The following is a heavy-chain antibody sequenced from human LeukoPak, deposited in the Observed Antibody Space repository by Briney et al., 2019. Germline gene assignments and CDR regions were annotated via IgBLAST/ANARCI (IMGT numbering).Heavy chain of an antibody. CDR1: GFTFNNYG. J-gene: IGHJ4*02. V-gene: IGHV3-20*04. CDR3: GRDRSYGSFDY. CDR2: TGGST. D-gene: IGHD5-18*01. Sequence: GGSLRLSCAASGFTFNNYGMNWVRQVPGKGLEWVSGTGGSTGYADSVKGRFTVSRDNAKNSLYLQMNNLRAEDTALYYCGRDRSYGSFDYWGQGTLVTVSS.